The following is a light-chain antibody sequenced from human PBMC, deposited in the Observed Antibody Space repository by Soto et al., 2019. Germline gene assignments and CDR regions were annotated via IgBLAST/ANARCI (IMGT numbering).Light chain of an antibody. CDR3: HYRNTCPPA. V-gene: IGKV3-11*01. J-gene: IGKJ5*01. CDR1: QSVGSY. Sequence: EIVLTQSPATLSLSPGERATLSCRASQSVGSYLGWYQQRPGQAPRLLIYDASNRAAGIPGRFSGSGSGTDFTLTINSLEPEDFADYYCHYRNTCPPAFGQGTRLEIK. CDR2: DAS.